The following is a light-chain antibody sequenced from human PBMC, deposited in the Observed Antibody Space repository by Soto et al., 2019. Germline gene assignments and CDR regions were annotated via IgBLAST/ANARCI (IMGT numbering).Light chain of an antibody. CDR1: NSDVGGYNY. CDR2: DVS. Sequence: QSVLTQPRSVSGSPGQSVTISCTGTNSDVGGYNYVSWYQQHPGEAPKVIVYDVSARPSGVPDRFSGSKSGNTASLTISGLQAEDEADYYCCSYAGSYILVFGGGTKLTVL. J-gene: IGLJ3*02. V-gene: IGLV2-11*01. CDR3: CSYAGSYILV.